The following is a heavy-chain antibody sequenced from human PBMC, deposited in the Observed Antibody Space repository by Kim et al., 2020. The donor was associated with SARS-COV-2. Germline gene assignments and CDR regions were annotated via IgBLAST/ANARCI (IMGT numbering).Heavy chain of an antibody. Sequence: VKGRFTISRDNSKNTLYLQMNSLRAEDTAVYYCAKEIYDFWSGPHPGMDVWGKGTTVTVSS. J-gene: IGHJ6*04. CDR3: AKEIYDFWSGPHPGMDV. D-gene: IGHD3-3*01. V-gene: IGHV3-30*02.